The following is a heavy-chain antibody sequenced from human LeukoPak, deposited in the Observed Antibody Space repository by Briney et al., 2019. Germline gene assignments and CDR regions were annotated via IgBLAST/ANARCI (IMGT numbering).Heavy chain of an antibody. CDR1: GFTFDDYA. CDR3: ARADGYSSSWAIFDY. V-gene: IGHV3-9*01. CDR2: ISWNSGSI. Sequence: GGSLRLSCAASGFTFDDYAMHWVRQAPGKGLEWVSGISWNSGSIGYADSVKGRFTISRDNAKNSLYLQMNSLRAEDTALYYCARADGYSSSWAIFDYWGQGTLVTVSS. J-gene: IGHJ4*02. D-gene: IGHD6-13*01.